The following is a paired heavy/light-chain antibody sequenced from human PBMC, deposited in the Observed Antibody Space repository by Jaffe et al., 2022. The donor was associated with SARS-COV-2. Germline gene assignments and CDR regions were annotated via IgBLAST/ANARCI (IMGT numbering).Heavy chain of an antibody. CDR3: ARGVKGAQWLVRVNWFDP. V-gene: IGHV4-34*01. CDR2: INHSGST. CDR1: GGSFSGYY. J-gene: IGHJ5*02. Sequence: QVQLQQWGAGLLKPSETLSLTCAVYGGSFSGYYWSWIRQPPGKGLEWIGEINHSGSTNYNPSLKSRVTISVDTSKNQFSLKLSSVTAADTAVYYCARGVKGAQWLVRVNWFDPWGQGTLVTVSS. D-gene: IGHD6-19*01.
Light chain of an antibody. J-gene: IGLJ2*01. Sequence: SSELTQDPAVSVALGQTVRITCQGDSLRSYYASWYQQKPGQAPVLVIYGKNNRPSGIPDRFSGSSSGNTASLTITGAQAEDEADYYCNSRDSSGNQAVFGGGTKLTVL. CDR3: NSRDSSGNQAV. V-gene: IGLV3-19*01. CDR2: GKN. CDR1: SLRSYY.